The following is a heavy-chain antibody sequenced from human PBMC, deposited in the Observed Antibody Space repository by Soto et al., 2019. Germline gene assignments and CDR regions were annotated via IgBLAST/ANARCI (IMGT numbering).Heavy chain of an antibody. CDR3: VKGSDVARQELDY. CDR2: ISADGSDK. CDR1: EFTFSNFG. D-gene: IGHD3-3*01. Sequence: QVQLVESGGGVVQPGRSLRLSCAASEFTFSNFGMHWVRQAPGKGLEWVAAISADGSDKYFSGSVKGRFTISRDNSKNTQFLQMNSLRVEDTAVYYCVKGSDVARQELDYWGQGTLVTVSS. J-gene: IGHJ4*02. V-gene: IGHV3-30*18.